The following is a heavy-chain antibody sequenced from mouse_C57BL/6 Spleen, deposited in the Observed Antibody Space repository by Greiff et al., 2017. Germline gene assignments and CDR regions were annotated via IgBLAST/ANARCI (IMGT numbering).Heavy chain of an antibody. Sequence: EVKVVESGAELVRPGASVKLSCTASGFNIKDDYMHWVKQRPEQGLEWIGWIDPENGDTEYASKFQGKATITADTSSNTAYLQLSSLTSEDTAVYYCTTYYDGYYGFAYWGQGTLVTVSA. CDR3: TTYYDGYYGFAY. V-gene: IGHV14-4*01. CDR1: GFNIKDDY. J-gene: IGHJ3*01. CDR2: IDPENGDT. D-gene: IGHD2-3*01.